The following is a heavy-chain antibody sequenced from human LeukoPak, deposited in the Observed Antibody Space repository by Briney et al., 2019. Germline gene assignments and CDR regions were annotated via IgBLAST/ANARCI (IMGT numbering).Heavy chain of an antibody. CDR1: GFTFSSYA. CDR2: ISGSGGST. Sequence: GGSLRLSCAASGFTFSSYAMNWVRQAPGKGLEWVSAISGSGGSTYYADSVKGRFTISRDNSKNTLYLQMNSLRAEDTAVYYCAKSEWLRSYYYMDVWGKGTTVTVSS. V-gene: IGHV3-23*01. D-gene: IGHD5-12*01. J-gene: IGHJ6*03. CDR3: AKSEWLRSYYYMDV.